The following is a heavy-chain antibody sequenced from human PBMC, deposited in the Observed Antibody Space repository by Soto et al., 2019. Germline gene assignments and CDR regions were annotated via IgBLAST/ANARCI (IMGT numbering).Heavy chain of an antibody. CDR1: GFTFSNYA. J-gene: IGHJ4*02. Sequence: EVQLLESGGGLVLPGGSLRLSCAASGFTFSNYAMSWVRQAPGKGLEWVSVVSGTGGKTYYAAAVKGRFTISRDNSKNTMYLQGNSQRAEDTAVYYCGKPRIIAGGRPFDYWGQGTLVTVSS. D-gene: IGHD6-13*01. CDR3: GKPRIIAGGRPFDY. CDR2: VSGTGGKT. V-gene: IGHV3-23*01.